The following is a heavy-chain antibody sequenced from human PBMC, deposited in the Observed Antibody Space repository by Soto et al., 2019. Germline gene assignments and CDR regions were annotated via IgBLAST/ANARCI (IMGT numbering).Heavy chain of an antibody. CDR3: ARNGLGYEAPHY. J-gene: IGHJ4*02. CDR2: IIPIFGTA. D-gene: IGHD5-12*01. Sequence: GASVKVSCKASGGTFSSYAISWVRQAPGQGLEWMGGIIPIFGTANYAQKFQGRVTITADESTSTAYMELSSLRSEDTAVYYCARNGLGYEAPHYWGQGTLVTVSS. V-gene: IGHV1-69*13. CDR1: GGTFSSYA.